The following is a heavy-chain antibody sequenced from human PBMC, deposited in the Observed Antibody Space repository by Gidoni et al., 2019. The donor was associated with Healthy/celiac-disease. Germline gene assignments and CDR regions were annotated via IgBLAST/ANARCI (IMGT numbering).Heavy chain of an antibody. D-gene: IGHD2-2*01. V-gene: IGHV4-34*01. CDR1: GGSFSGYY. CDR3: ARGRRYCSSTSCYDDY. Sequence: QVQLQQWGAGLLKPSETLSLTCAVYGGSFSGYYWRWIRQPQGKGLEWIGEINHSGSTNYNPSLKSRGTISVDTSKNQFSLKRSAVTAADTAVYYCARGRRYCSSTSCYDDYWGQGTLVTVSS. CDR2: INHSGST. J-gene: IGHJ4*02.